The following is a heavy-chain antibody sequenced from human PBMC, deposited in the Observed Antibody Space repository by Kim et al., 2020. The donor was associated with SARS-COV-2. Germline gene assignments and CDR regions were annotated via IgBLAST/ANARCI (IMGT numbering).Heavy chain of an antibody. Sequence: INYANSMRGRFTISRDNDKNSLFLQMNSLRAEDTAVYYCARGPNYSPFDYWGQGTLVTVSS. CDR2: I. J-gene: IGHJ4*02. V-gene: IGHV3-48*03. CDR3: ARGPNYSPFDY. D-gene: IGHD4-4*01.